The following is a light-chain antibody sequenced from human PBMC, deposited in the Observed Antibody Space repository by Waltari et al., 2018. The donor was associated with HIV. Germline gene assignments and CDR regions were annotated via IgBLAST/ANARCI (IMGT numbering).Light chain of an antibody. V-gene: IGKV1-39*01. Sequence: DIQMTQSPTSLSASVGDRITITCRASQNINNHLNWYRQKSGKAPKLLVYGASTLQSGVTSRFSGSGSGTAFSLTVSGLQPEDFVTYYCQQTSSSPWTFGQGTKVEIK. CDR1: QNINNH. J-gene: IGKJ1*01. CDR2: GAS. CDR3: QQTSSSPWT.